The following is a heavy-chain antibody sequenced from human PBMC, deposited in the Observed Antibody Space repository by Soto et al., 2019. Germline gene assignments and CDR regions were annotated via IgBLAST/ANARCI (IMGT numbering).Heavy chain of an antibody. V-gene: IGHV4-61*01. D-gene: IGHD3-22*01. CDR2: IYYTGST. J-gene: IGHJ4*02. CDR3: ARDHHSYYDTSGYYPYFDF. CDR1: GGSVNTAPYH. Sequence: NPSETLSLTCTASGGSVNTAPYHWSWIRQSPRNGLEWIGNIYYTGSTNYNPSFESRVAISLDTSNNQFSLRLTSLTAADTAVYFCARDHHSYYDTSGYYPYFDFWGQGTLVTVSS.